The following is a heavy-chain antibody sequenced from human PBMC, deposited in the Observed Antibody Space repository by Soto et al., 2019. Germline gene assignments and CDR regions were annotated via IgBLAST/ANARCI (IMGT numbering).Heavy chain of an antibody. CDR3: ARFVVVPAAISRPYYYYYYGMDV. Sequence: EVQLVESGGGLVQPGGSLRLSCAASGFTFSSYWMSWVRQAPGKGLEWVANIKQDGSEKYYVDSVKGRFTISRDNAKNSLYLQMNSLRAEDTAVYYCARFVVVPAAISRPYYYYYYGMDVWGQGTTVTVSS. CDR1: GFTFSSYW. CDR2: IKQDGSEK. J-gene: IGHJ6*02. D-gene: IGHD2-2*02. V-gene: IGHV3-7*03.